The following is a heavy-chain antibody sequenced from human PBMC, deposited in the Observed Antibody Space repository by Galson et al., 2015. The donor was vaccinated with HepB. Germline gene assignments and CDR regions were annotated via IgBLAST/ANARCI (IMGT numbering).Heavy chain of an antibody. D-gene: IGHD1-26*01. CDR2: ISSSGSTI. J-gene: IGHJ4*02. CDR1: GFTFSSYE. CDR3: ASGGYSGFPGVDY. Sequence: SLRLSCAASGFTFSSYEMNWVRQAPGKGLEWVSYISSSGSTIYYADSVKGRFTISRDNAKNSLYLQMNSLRAEDTAVYYCASGGYSGFPGVDYWGQGTLVTVSS. V-gene: IGHV3-48*03.